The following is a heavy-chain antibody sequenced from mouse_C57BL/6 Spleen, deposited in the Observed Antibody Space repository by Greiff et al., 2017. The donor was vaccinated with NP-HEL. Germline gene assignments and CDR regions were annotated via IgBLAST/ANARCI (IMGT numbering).Heavy chain of an antibody. Sequence: EVQLQQSGPELVKPGASVKIPCKASGYTFTDYNMDWVKQSHGKSLEWIGDINPNNGGTIYNQKFKGKATLTVDKSSSTAYMELRSLTSEDTAVYYCARRMYYYGSGGCAYWGQGTLVTVSA. V-gene: IGHV1-18*01. CDR1: GYTFTDYN. J-gene: IGHJ3*01. CDR2: INPNNGGT. CDR3: ARRMYYYGSGGCAY. D-gene: IGHD1-1*01.